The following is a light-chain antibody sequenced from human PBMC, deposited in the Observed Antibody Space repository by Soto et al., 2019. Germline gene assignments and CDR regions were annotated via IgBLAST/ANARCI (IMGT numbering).Light chain of an antibody. Sequence: EIVKTQPPATLSESPGERATLSCRASQSVSSSLAWYQQKPGQTPRLLIYGASTRATGIPAGFSGSGSGTEFTLTISSLQSEDFAVYYCQQYNNWPPITFGQGTRLEIK. V-gene: IGKV3-15*01. CDR3: QQYNNWPPIT. J-gene: IGKJ5*01. CDR2: GAS. CDR1: QSVSSS.